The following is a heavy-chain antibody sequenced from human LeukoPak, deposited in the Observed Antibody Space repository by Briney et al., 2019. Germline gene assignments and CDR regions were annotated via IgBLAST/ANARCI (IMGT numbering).Heavy chain of an antibody. V-gene: IGHV4-39*01. CDR2: IYYSGST. D-gene: IGHD3-10*01. CDR1: GGSISSSIYY. J-gene: IGHJ4*02. CDR3: ARHQMVRGAIRYFDY. Sequence: SETLSLTCTVSGGSISSSIYYWGWIPQSPGKGLEWFVSIYYSGSTYYNPSLKSRVTISVDTSKIPFSLKLSSVTAADTAVYYCARHQMVRGAIRYFDYWGQGTLVTVSS.